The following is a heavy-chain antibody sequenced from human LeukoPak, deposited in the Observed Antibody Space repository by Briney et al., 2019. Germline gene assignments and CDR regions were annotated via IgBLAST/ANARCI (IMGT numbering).Heavy chain of an antibody. V-gene: IGHV4-34*01. CDR2: IYYSGST. J-gene: IGHJ3*02. CDR1: GGSFSGYY. Sequence: SETLSLTCAVYGGSFSGYYWSWIRQPPGKGLEWIGSIYYSGSTYYNPSLKSRVTISVDTSKNQFSLKLSSVTAADTAVYYCARSARGDDAFDIWGQGTMVTVSS. D-gene: IGHD3-16*01. CDR3: ARSARGDDAFDI.